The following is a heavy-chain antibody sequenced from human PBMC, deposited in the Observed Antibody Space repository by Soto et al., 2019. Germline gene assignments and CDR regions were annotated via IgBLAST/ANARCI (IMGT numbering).Heavy chain of an antibody. D-gene: IGHD6-6*01. J-gene: IGHJ6*02. V-gene: IGHV6-1*01. CDR3: ARAKEYTSSSGMDV. CDR1: VDSVSSDTAA. CDR2: TYYRSKWYN. Sequence: SQTLSLTCAISVDSVSSDTAAWNWIRQSPSRGLEWLGRTYYRSKWYNDYAVSVKSRITLNPGTSKNQFSLQLNSLTPEDTAVYYCARAKEYTSSSGMDVWGQGITVTVSS.